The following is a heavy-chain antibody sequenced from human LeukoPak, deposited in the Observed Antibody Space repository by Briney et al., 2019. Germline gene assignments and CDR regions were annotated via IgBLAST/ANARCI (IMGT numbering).Heavy chain of an antibody. CDR3: FKFAAGPDPYYP. CDR1: GYTLTELS. V-gene: IGHV1-24*01. CDR2: FDPEDGET. J-gene: IGHJ5*02. D-gene: IGHD6-25*01. Sequence: ASVKVSCKVSGYTLTELSMHWVRQDPGKGLEWMGGFDPEDGETIYAQKFQGRVTMTEDTSTDTAYMELNDLKSEDTAIYYCFKFAAGPDPYYPWGQGSLVTVSS.